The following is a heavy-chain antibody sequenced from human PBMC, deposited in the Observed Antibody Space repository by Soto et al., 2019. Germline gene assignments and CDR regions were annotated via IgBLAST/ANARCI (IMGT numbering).Heavy chain of an antibody. CDR3: ARATYYYDSSGYYYANGAYNWFDP. Sequence: PGGSLRLSCAASGFTFSSYGMHWVRQAPGKGLEWVAVIWYDGSNKYYADSVKGRFTISRDNSKNTLYLQMNSLRAEDTAVYYCARATYYYDSSGYYYANGAYNWFDPWGQGTLVTVSS. V-gene: IGHV3-33*01. J-gene: IGHJ5*02. CDR1: GFTFSSYG. CDR2: IWYDGSNK. D-gene: IGHD3-22*01.